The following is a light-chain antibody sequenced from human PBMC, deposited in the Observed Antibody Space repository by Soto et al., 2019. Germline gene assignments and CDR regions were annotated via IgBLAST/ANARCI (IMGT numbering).Light chain of an antibody. Sequence: IVLTQSPCTLSLSPGEGATLSCRASQSINSFLAWYQQRRGQAPRLLIHGASNRATGIPDRFSGSGSGTDFTLTISRLEPEDFAVYYCQQYGGSPRTFGQGTKVDI. CDR3: QQYGGSPRT. CDR1: QSINSF. V-gene: IGKV3-20*01. CDR2: GAS. J-gene: IGKJ1*01.